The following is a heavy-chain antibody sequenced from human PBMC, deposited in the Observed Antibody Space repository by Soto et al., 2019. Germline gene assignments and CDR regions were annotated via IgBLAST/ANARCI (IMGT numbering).Heavy chain of an antibody. D-gene: IGHD1-1*01. J-gene: IGHJ5*02. CDR1: GGTFSSYA. Sequence: SVKVSCKASGGTFSSYAISWVRQAPGQGLEWMGGIIPIFGTANYAQKFQGRVTITADESTSTAYMELSSLRSEDTDVYYCARTGTTQRDNWFDPWGQGTLVTAPQ. CDR3: ARTGTTQRDNWFDP. CDR2: IIPIFGTA. V-gene: IGHV1-69*13.